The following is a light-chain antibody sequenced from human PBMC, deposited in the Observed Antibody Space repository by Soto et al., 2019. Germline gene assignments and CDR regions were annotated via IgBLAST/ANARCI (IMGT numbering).Light chain of an antibody. CDR2: EVT. V-gene: IGLV2-8*01. J-gene: IGLJ1*01. Sequence: QSVLTQPPSASGSPGQSVTISCTGTSNDVGGYNYVSWYQQHPGRAPKLIIYEVTQRPSGVPDRFSGSKSGNTASLTVSGLQAEDEADYYCKSYAGGNSPYVFGTGTKVTVL. CDR3: KSYAGGNSPYV. CDR1: SNDVGGYNY.